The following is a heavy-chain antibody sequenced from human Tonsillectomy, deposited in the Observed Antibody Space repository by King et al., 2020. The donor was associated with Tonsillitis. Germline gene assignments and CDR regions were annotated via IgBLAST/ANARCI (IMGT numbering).Heavy chain of an antibody. V-gene: IGHV5-51*01. CDR2: INPGDSDT. D-gene: IGHD1-26*01. CDR1: GYSFTSYW. CDR3: ARLTQWELAGCDY. Sequence: QLVQSGAEVKKPGESLKISCKGSGYSFTSYWIGWVRQMPGKGLEWLGLINPGDSDTRYSPSFQGQVTISADKSISTAYLQWSSLKASDTAIFYCARLTQWELAGCDYWGQGTLVTVSS. J-gene: IGHJ4*02.